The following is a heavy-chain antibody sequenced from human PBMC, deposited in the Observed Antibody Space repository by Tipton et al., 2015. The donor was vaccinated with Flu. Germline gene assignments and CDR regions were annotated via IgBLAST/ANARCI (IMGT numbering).Heavy chain of an antibody. Sequence: SLRLSCAASGFTFSSYWMHWVRQAPGKGLVWVSRINNDGSSTSYADSVKGRFTISRDNAKNTLYLQMNSLRGEDTAVYYCARVGEWELGPPDYWGQGTLVTVSS. CDR3: ARVGEWELGPPDY. D-gene: IGHD1-26*01. CDR2: INNDGSST. CDR1: GFTFSSYW. V-gene: IGHV3-74*01. J-gene: IGHJ4*02.